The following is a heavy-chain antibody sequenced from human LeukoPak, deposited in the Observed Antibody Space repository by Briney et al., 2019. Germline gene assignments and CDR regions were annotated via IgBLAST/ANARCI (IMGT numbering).Heavy chain of an antibody. J-gene: IGHJ4*02. Sequence: SGTLSLTCAVSGGSISSSNWWSWVRQPPGKRLEWIGEIYHSGSTNYNPSLKSRVTISVDKSKNQFSLKLSSVTAADTAVYYCADRIAVAGYFDYWGQGTLVTVSS. CDR2: IYHSGST. CDR3: ADRIAVAGYFDY. V-gene: IGHV4-4*02. CDR1: GGSISSSNW. D-gene: IGHD6-19*01.